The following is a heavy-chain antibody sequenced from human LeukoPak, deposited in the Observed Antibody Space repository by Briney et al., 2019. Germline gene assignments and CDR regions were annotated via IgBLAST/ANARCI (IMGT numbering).Heavy chain of an antibody. Sequence: GGSLRLSCAASGFTFADYAVHWVRQVPGRGLEWVSGITWISGSIGYADSVKGRFTISRDNAKNSLYLRMNSLRAEDTALYYCAKAGGEYWLYNDNWFDPWGQGTLVTVSS. CDR2: ITWISGSI. CDR3: AKAGGEYWLYNDNWFDP. CDR1: GFTFADYA. J-gene: IGHJ5*02. D-gene: IGHD3-16*01. V-gene: IGHV3-9*01.